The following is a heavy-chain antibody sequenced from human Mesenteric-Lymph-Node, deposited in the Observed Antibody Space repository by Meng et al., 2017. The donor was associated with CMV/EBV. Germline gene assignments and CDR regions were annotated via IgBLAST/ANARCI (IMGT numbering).Heavy chain of an antibody. CDR1: GFRFSDYY. CDR3: AKGNEVDV. CDR2: ISHSGSNT. J-gene: IGHJ6*02. V-gene: IGHV3-11*04. Sequence: GESLKISCAASGFRFSDYYMSWIRQAPGKGLEWLSYISHSGSNTYYSDSVKGRFTISRDNAKNSLYLQMNSLRAEDTAVYYCAKGNEVDVWGQGTTVTVSS.